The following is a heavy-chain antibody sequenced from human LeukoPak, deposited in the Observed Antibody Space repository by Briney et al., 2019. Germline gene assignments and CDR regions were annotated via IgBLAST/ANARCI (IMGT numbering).Heavy chain of an antibody. Sequence: GGSLRLSCAASGFTVSSYAMHWVRQAPGKGLEWVAVISYDGSNKYYADSVKGRFTISRDNSKNTLYLQMNSLRAEDTAVYYCARDGPLAAAGTYYFDYWGQGTLVTVSS. J-gene: IGHJ4*02. D-gene: IGHD6-13*01. CDR2: ISYDGSNK. CDR3: ARDGPLAAAGTYYFDY. V-gene: IGHV3-30-3*01. CDR1: GFTVSSYA.